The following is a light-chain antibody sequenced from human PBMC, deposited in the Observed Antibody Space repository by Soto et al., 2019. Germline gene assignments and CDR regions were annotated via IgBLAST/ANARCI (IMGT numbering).Light chain of an antibody. CDR1: QSISSW. J-gene: IGKJ1*01. CDR2: DAS. Sequence: DIQMTQSPSALSASVGDRVTITCRASQSISSWLAWYQQKPGKAPRLLIYDASYLERGVPSRFSGSGSGTEFTLTISDLQPDYLATYYCQQYTNSWTFGPEIKVDIK. CDR3: QQYTNSWT. V-gene: IGKV1-5*01.